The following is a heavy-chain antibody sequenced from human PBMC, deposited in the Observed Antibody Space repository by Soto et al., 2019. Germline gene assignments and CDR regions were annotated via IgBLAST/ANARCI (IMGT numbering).Heavy chain of an antibody. J-gene: IGHJ4*02. CDR2: INAGNGNT. CDR3: ARAWVVVTAPDY. Sequence: QVQLVQSGAEEKKPGASVKVSCKASGYTFTSYAMHWVRQAPGQRLEWMGWINAGNGNTKYSQQFQGRVTITRDTSASTAYMELSSLRSEDTAVYYCARAWVVVTAPDYWGQGTLVTVSS. V-gene: IGHV1-3*05. D-gene: IGHD2-21*02. CDR1: GYTFTSYA.